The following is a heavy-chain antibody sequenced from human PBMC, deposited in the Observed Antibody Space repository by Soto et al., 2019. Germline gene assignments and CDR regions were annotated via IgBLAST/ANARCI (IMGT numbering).Heavy chain of an antibody. J-gene: IGHJ4*02. D-gene: IGHD3-9*01. V-gene: IGHV1-3*01. CDR1: GYTFTFYT. Sequence: QVQLVQSGAEVKKPGASVKVSCKASGYTFTFYTMHWVRQAPGQRLEWMGWINRGNGNTKYLQKFQGRVTITRDTSASRVYMELSSLRSEHPAVYYCASEERYDLLNGSFDYWVQGTLVTVSS. CDR3: ASEERYDLLNGSFDY. CDR2: INRGNGNT.